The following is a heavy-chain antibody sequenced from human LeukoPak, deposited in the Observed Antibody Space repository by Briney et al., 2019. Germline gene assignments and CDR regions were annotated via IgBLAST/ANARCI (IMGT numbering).Heavy chain of an antibody. CDR3: ARMEIAYDILTGYYNWGAYYFDY. J-gene: IGHJ4*02. CDR2: IYSGGST. V-gene: IGHV3-66*01. D-gene: IGHD3-9*01. Sequence: GGSLRLSCAASGFTVSSNYMSWVRQAPGKGLEWVSVIYSGGSTYYADSVKGRFTISRDNSKNTLYLQMNSLRAEDTAVYYCARMEIAYDILTGYYNWGAYYFDYWGQGTLVTVSS. CDR1: GFTVSSNY.